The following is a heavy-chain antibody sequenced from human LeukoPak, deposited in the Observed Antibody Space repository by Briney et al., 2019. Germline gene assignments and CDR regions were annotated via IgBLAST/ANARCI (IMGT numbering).Heavy chain of an antibody. CDR3: AKDLYYAIVGATTCAFDI. Sequence: GGSLRLSCAASGFTFSSYSMNWVRQAPGKGLEWVAFIRYDGSNKYYADSVKGRFTISRDNSKNTLYLQMNSLRAEDTAVYYCAKDLYYAIVGATTCAFDIWGQGTMVTVSS. CDR1: GFTFSSYS. CDR2: IRYDGSNK. D-gene: IGHD1-26*01. V-gene: IGHV3-30*02. J-gene: IGHJ3*02.